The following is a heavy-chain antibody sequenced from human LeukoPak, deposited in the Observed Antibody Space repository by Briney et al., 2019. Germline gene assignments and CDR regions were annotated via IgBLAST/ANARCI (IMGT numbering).Heavy chain of an antibody. CDR1: GFTVSSNY. CDR3: ARGGYGEYVQAFDI. CDR2: IYSGDST. D-gene: IGHD4-17*01. Sequence: GGSLRLSCAASGFTVSSNYISWVRQAPGKGLEWVSVIYSGDSTYYAESVKGRFSISRDNSKNTVYHQMNSLRAEDAAVYYCARGGYGEYVQAFDIWGQGTMVTVSS. J-gene: IGHJ3*02. V-gene: IGHV3-53*01.